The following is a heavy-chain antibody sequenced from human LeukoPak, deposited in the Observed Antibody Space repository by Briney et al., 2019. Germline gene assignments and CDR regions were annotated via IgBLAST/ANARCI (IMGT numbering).Heavy chain of an antibody. CDR2: INVYIGGA. Sequence: SVKVSCKASGYTFTDYFMHWVRQVPGQGLEWMGCINVYIGGAHYAQKFQDRLSMTRDTSINTAYMELSSLRSDDTAVYYCARDILGRSNGGSNYFGMEVWGQGTTVTVSS. D-gene: IGHD2-8*01. V-gene: IGHV1-2*02. CDR1: GYTFTDYF. CDR3: ARDILGRSNGGSNYFGMEV. J-gene: IGHJ6*02.